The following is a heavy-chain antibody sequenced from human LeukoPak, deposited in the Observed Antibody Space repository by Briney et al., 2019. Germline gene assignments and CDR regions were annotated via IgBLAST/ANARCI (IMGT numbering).Heavy chain of an antibody. CDR2: ISGSGGST. D-gene: IGHD3-9*01. CDR1: GFTFSSYA. CDR3: AKDLERYFDWLLSEGYFQH. Sequence: SGGSLRLSCAASGFTFSSYAMSWVRQAPGKGLEWVSAISGSGGSTYYADSLKGRFTISRDNSKNTLYLQMNSLRAEDTAVYYCAKDLERYFDWLLSEGYFQHWGQGTPVTVSS. V-gene: IGHV3-23*01. J-gene: IGHJ1*01.